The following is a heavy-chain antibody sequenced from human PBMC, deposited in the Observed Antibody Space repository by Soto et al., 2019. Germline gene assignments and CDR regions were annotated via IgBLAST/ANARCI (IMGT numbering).Heavy chain of an antibody. D-gene: IGHD3-10*01. Sequence: QVQLVQSGAEVKKPGSSVKVSCTASGGTFNGYTINWARQAPGQGLEWVGRVNPIVGMSNSAQKVQGRVTLTADKSTSKACMDLTSLKSEDTARYCCATSYGSGSANVDSWGQGTLVTVSS. V-gene: IGHV1-69*02. CDR2: VNPIVGMS. J-gene: IGHJ4*02. CDR1: GGTFNGYT. CDR3: ATSYGSGSANVDS.